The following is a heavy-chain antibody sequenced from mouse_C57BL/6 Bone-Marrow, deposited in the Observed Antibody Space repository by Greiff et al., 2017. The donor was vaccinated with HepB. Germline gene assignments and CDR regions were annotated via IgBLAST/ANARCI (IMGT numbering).Heavy chain of an antibody. D-gene: IGHD2-5*01. CDR3: ARHGSYYSNYGWYFDV. V-gene: IGHV5-2*01. Sequence: DVMLVESGGGLVQPGESLKLSCESNEYEFPSHDMSWVRKTPEKRLELVAAINSDGGSTYYPDTMERRFIISRDNTKKTLYLQMSSLRSEDTALYYCARHGSYYSNYGWYFDVWGTGTTVTVSS. CDR2: INSDGGST. CDR1: EYEFPSHD. J-gene: IGHJ1*03.